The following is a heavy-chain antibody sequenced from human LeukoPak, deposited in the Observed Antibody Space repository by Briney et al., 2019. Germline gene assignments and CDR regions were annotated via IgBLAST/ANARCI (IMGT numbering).Heavy chain of an antibody. J-gene: IGHJ4*01. CDR3: PGTLPGAVDY. V-gene: IGHV4-59*01. CDR1: GGSISSYY. D-gene: IGHD1-26*01. CDR2: IYYSGST. Sequence: SETLSLTCTVSGGSISSYYWSWIRQPPGKGLEWIGYIYYSGSTNYNPSLKSRVTISVDTSKNQFSLKLSSVTAADTAVYYCPGTLPGAVDYWGHGTLVTVSS.